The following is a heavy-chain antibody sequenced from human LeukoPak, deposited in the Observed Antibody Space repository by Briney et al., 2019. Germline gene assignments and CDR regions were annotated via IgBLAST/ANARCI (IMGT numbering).Heavy chain of an antibody. D-gene: IGHD4-17*01. Sequence: SETLSLTCTVSGGSISTTIYYWGWIRQSPGKGLQWIASTYYTGHTSYNPSLKSRITMSVDTSKNQFSLNLSSVTAADTAVYYCAREREGPYGYLDYWGQGTLVTVSS. J-gene: IGHJ4*02. CDR2: TYYTGHT. CDR3: AREREGPYGYLDY. V-gene: IGHV4-39*07. CDR1: GGSISTTIYY.